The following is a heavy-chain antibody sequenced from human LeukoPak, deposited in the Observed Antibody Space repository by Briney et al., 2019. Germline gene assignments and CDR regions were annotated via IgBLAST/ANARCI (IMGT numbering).Heavy chain of an antibody. CDR1: GYTFTGYY. CDR3: ARSPSYYDFWSGYYGFDY. V-gene: IGHV1-2*02. CDR2: INPNSGGI. Sequence: ASVKVSCKASGYTFTGYYMHWVRQAPGQGLEWMGWINPNSGGIDYAQKFQGRVTMTRDTSISTAYMELSRLRSDDTAVYYCARSPSYYDFWSGYYGFDYWGQGTLVTVSS. D-gene: IGHD3-3*01. J-gene: IGHJ4*02.